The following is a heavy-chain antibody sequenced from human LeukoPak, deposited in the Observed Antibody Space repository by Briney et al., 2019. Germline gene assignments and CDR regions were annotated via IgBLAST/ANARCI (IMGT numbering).Heavy chain of an antibody. D-gene: IGHD1-26*01. CDR1: RGSISSGSYY. CDR2: IYTSGST. J-gene: IGHJ3*02. CDR3: ARVLKVGAARGAFDI. Sequence: SQTLSLTCTVSRGSISSGSYYWSWIRQPAGKGLEWIVRIYTSGSTNYNPSLKSRVTISVDPSNNQFSLKLSSVTAGDTAVYYCARVLKVGAARGAFDIWGQGTMVTFSS. V-gene: IGHV4-61*02.